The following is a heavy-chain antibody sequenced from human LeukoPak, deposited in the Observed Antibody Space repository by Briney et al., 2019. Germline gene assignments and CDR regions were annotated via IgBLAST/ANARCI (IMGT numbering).Heavy chain of an antibody. CDR1: GGTFSRYA. V-gene: IGHV1-69*05. J-gene: IGHJ4*02. D-gene: IGHD1-26*01. Sequence: SVKVSCKASGGTFSRYAIRWLRQAPGQGLAWMGRIIPIFGTANYAQKFQGRVTITTDESTSTAYMELSSLRSEDTAVYYCAREEGELPRELDYWGQGTLVTVSS. CDR2: IIPIFGTA. CDR3: AREEGELPRELDY.